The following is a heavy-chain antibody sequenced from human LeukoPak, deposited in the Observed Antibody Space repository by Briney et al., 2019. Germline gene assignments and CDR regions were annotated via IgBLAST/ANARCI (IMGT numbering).Heavy chain of an antibody. V-gene: IGHV4-59*01. J-gene: IGHJ3*02. CDR2: IYNSGST. CDR1: GGSIYSYY. D-gene: IGHD6-19*01. Sequence: SETLSLTCTVSGGSIYSYYWSWIRQPPGKGLEGIGYIYNSGSTNYNPSLKSRVTISVDTSKNQFSLKLTSVTAADTAVYYCARGIQQWLIGSDDAFDIWGQGTMVTVSS. CDR3: ARGIQQWLIGSDDAFDI.